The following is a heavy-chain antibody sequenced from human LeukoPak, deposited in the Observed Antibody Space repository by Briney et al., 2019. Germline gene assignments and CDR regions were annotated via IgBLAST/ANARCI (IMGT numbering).Heavy chain of an antibody. V-gene: IGHV5-51*01. D-gene: IGHD3-22*01. CDR2: IYPGDSDT. CDR1: GYSFTTYW. Sequence: GESLKISCKGSGYSFTTYWIGWVRQMPGKGLEWMGIIYPGDSDTRYSPSFQGQVTISADKSISTAYLQWSSLKASDTAMYYCARRTYYYDSSGYYLVSDAFNIWGQGTMVTVSS. CDR3: ARRTYYYDSSGYYLVSDAFNI. J-gene: IGHJ3*02.